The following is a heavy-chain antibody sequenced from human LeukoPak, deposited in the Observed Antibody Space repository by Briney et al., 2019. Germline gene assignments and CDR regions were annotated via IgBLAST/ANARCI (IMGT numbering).Heavy chain of an antibody. Sequence: ASETLSFTGTVFGGSIGSYYWGWIAQRPGKGREGIGYIYYSGSTNDNPSLKRRVTISVDTSKTQFSLKLSSVTAADTAVYYCARGSVYSSGWLNYYYYYMDVWGKGTTVTVSS. V-gene: IGHV4-59*01. J-gene: IGHJ6*03. CDR1: GGSIGSYY. CDR2: IYYSGST. CDR3: ARGSVYSSGWLNYYYYYMDV. D-gene: IGHD6-19*01.